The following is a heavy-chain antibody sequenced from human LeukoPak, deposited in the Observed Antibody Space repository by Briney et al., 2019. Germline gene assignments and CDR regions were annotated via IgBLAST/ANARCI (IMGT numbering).Heavy chain of an antibody. CDR1: GFTFSSYW. CDR2: IKQDGSEK. V-gene: IGHV3-7*01. D-gene: IGHD5-18*01. CDR3: ARIGYSYGSTSDY. Sequence: GGSLRLSCAASGFTFSSYWMSWVRQAPGKGLEWVANIKQDGSEKYYVDSVKGRFTISRDNAKNPLYLQMNSLRAEDTAVHYCARIGYSYGSTSDYWGQGTLVTVSS. J-gene: IGHJ4*02.